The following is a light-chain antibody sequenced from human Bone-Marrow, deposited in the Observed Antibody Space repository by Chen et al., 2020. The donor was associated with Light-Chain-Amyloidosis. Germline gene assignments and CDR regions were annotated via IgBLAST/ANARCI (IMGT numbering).Light chain of an antibody. J-gene: IGLJ3*02. CDR1: NIGSTS. CDR3: QVWDRSSDRPV. Sequence: SYVLTQPSSVSVAPGQTATIACGGNNIGSTSVHWYQHTPGQAPLLVVYDDSDRPSGIPERLSGSNSGDTATLTISRVEGGDEADYCWQVWDRSSDRPVFGGGTKLTVL. V-gene: IGLV3-21*02. CDR2: DDS.